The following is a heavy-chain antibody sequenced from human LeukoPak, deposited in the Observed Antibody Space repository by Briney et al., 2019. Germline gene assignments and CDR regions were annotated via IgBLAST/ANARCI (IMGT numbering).Heavy chain of an antibody. CDR3: AREGYGSGSYYPETTFDY. CDR1: GGSISSGSYY. J-gene: IGHJ4*02. CDR2: IYTSGST. D-gene: IGHD3-10*01. V-gene: IGHV4-61*02. Sequence: SETLSLTCTVSGGSISSGSYYWSWTRQPAGKGLEWIGRIYTSGSTNYNPSLKSRVTISVDTSKNQFSLKLSSVTAADTAVYYCAREGYGSGSYYPETTFDYWGQGTLVTVSS.